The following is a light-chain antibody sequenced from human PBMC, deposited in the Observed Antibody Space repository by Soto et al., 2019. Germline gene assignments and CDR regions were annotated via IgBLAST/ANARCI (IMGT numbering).Light chain of an antibody. CDR2: GAS. CDR3: HQYNHWLTWT. Sequence: EIVMTQSPATLSVSPGERATLSCRASQSLSSDLAWYQQKVGQALRLLIYGASTRATGIPARYSGSGSGTEFNFTISSLQSEDFAVYYCHQYNHWLTWTLGQGTKVDIK. CDR1: QSLSSD. J-gene: IGKJ1*01. V-gene: IGKV3-15*01.